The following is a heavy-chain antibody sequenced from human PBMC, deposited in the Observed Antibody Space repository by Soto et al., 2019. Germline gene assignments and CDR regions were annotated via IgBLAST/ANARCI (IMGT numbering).Heavy chain of an antibody. V-gene: IGHV3-30*18. CDR1: GFTFSSYG. D-gene: IGHD3-3*02. J-gene: IGHJ4*02. CDR2: ISYDGSNK. CDR3: AKDRTTGLVFSHSLDY. Sequence: QVQLVESGGGVVQPGRSLRLSCAASGFTFSSYGMHWVRQAPGKGLEWVAVISYDGSNKYYADSVKGRFTISRDNSKNXLYMQMNSLRAEDTAVYYCAKDRTTGLVFSHSLDYWGQGTLVTVSS.